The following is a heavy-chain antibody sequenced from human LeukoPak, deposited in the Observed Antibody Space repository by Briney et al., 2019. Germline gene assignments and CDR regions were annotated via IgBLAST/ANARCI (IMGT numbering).Heavy chain of an antibody. J-gene: IGHJ4*02. Sequence: PGGSLRLSCAASEFTLSSYWMSWVRQAPGKGLEWVANIKQDGSEKYYVDSVKGRFTISRDNAKNPLYLQMNSLRAEDTAVYYCTSGLGWLVDNWGQGTLVTVSS. CDR2: IKQDGSEK. CDR1: EFTLSSYW. D-gene: IGHD2-21*01. CDR3: TSGLGWLVDN. V-gene: IGHV3-7*01.